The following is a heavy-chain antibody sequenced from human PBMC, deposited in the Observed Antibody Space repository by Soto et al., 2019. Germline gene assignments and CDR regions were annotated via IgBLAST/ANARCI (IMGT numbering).Heavy chain of an antibody. Sequence: XATLSLTFLVSGYSVSSDSYWSWIRQSPGKGLEWIVSMYHGGTTFYNPSLKSRVTMSMDTSKNQFSLKLRSVTAADTAVYYCARVHVMVVAGSTFDYWGQGIPVTVSS. CDR3: ARVHVMVVAGSTFDY. J-gene: IGHJ4*02. D-gene: IGHD2-15*01. CDR2: MYHGGTT. CDR1: GYSVSSDSY. V-gene: IGHV4-38-2*01.